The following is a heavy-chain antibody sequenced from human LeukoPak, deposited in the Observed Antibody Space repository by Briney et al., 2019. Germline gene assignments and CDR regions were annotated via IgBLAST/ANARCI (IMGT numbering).Heavy chain of an antibody. D-gene: IGHD3-9*01. J-gene: IGHJ4*02. Sequence: GGSLRLSCAASGFTFSSYGMHWVRQAPGKGLEWVAVIWYDGSNKYYADSVKGRFTISRDNSKNTLYLQMNSLRAEDTAVYYCARDQSGPWFSYWGRGTLVTVSS. CDR2: IWYDGSNK. CDR3: ARDQSGPWFSY. V-gene: IGHV3-33*01. CDR1: GFTFSSYG.